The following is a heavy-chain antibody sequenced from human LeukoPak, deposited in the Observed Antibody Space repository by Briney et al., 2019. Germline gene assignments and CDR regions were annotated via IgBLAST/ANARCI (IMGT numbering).Heavy chain of an antibody. Sequence: GGSLRLSCAASGFIFSSYEMNWVRQAPGKGLEWVSYITGSGTTIYCADSVKGRFTISRDNAKNSLYLQMNSLRAEDTAVYYCARDRMGAIMYFDVWGRGTLVTVSS. V-gene: IGHV3-48*03. D-gene: IGHD3-10*01. CDR2: ITGSGTTI. J-gene: IGHJ2*01. CDR1: GFIFSSYE. CDR3: ARDRMGAIMYFDV.